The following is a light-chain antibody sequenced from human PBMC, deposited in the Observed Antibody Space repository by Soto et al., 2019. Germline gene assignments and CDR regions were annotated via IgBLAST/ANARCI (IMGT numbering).Light chain of an antibody. V-gene: IGKV3-20*01. CDR2: GAS. Sequence: EIVLTQSPGTLSLSPGERATLSCRASQSVSSSYLAWYQQKPGQAPRLLIYGASSRATGIPDRFSDSGSGTDFALPISRLEPEDFAVYYCQQYGSSPLTVGGGTKVEIK. CDR3: QQYGSSPLT. CDR1: QSVSSSY. J-gene: IGKJ4*01.